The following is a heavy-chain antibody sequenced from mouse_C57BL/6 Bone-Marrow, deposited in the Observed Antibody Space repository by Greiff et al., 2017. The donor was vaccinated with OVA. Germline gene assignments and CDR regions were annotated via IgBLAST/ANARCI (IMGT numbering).Heavy chain of an antibody. Sequence: QVQLQQPGAELVKPGASVKMSCKASGYTFTSYWITWVQQRPGQGLEWIGDIYPGSGSTNYNEKFKSKATLTVDTSSSTAYMQLSSLTSEDSAVYYCARGLYDYEQPAWFAYWGQGTLVTVSA. D-gene: IGHD2-4*01. J-gene: IGHJ3*01. CDR3: ARGLYDYEQPAWFAY. V-gene: IGHV1-55*01. CDR2: IYPGSGST. CDR1: GYTFTSYW.